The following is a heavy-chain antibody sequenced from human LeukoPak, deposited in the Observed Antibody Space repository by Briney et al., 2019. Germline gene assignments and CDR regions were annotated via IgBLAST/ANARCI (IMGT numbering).Heavy chain of an antibody. CDR2: ITSSSSII. Sequence: GGSLRLSCVGSGFSFSTYSMNWVRQAPGKGLEWVSYITSSSSIIYYGDSVKGRFTVSRDNAKNSLYLQMNSLRAEDTAVYYCAKDHGYSGYGQLWSYFDYWGQGTLVTVSS. J-gene: IGHJ4*02. CDR3: AKDHGYSGYGQLWSYFDY. CDR1: GFSFSTYS. V-gene: IGHV3-48*01. D-gene: IGHD5-12*01.